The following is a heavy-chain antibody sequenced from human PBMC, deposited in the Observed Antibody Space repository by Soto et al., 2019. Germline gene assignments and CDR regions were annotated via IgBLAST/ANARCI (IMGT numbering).Heavy chain of an antibody. V-gene: IGHV3-9*01. D-gene: IGHD3-22*01. CDR2: INWNSGSI. CDR1: GFTFDDYA. Sequence: QPGGSLRLSCAASGFTFDDYAMHWVRQAPGKGLEWVSGINWNSGSIGYADSVKGRFTISRDNAKNSLYLQMNSLRTEDTALYYCAKGYNYDRRGNPDYRGQGTLVTVSS. J-gene: IGHJ4*02. CDR3: AKGYNYDRRGNPDY.